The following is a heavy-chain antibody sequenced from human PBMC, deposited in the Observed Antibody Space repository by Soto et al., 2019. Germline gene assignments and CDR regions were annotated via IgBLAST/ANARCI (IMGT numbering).Heavy chain of an antibody. CDR3: ARASYCSGGTCTTWFPP. Sequence: QVQLVQSGVEVNKPGASVKVSCKASDYTFISYGITWVRQAPGQGLEWVGWIDIAIGHTNYAQKFRGRGSMTADTSTDTAYLELRGLTTADTAVYYCARASYCSGGTCTTWFPPWGQGTLVTVSS. V-gene: IGHV1-18*01. CDR1: DYTFISYG. CDR2: IDIAIGHT. D-gene: IGHD2-15*01. J-gene: IGHJ5*02.